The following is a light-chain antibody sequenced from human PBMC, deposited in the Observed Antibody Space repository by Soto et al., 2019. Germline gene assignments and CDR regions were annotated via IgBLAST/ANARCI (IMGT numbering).Light chain of an antibody. CDR1: SSDVGSYNL. V-gene: IGLV2-23*02. Sequence: QSVLTQPASVSGSPGQSITISCTGTSSDVGSYNLVSWYQQHPGKAPKLMIYEVSKRPSGVSNRFSGSKSGNTASLTISVLQAEDEADYYCCSYAGSSTSHVVFGGGTQLTVL. CDR3: CSYAGSSTSHVV. J-gene: IGLJ2*01. CDR2: EVS.